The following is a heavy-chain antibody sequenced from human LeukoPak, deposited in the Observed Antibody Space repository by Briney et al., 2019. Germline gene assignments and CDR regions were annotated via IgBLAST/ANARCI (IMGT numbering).Heavy chain of an antibody. J-gene: IGHJ3*02. CDR3: ATAVI. CDR2: VSKSGGTM. V-gene: IGHV3-48*03. Sequence: GGSLRLSCEASGFTFSSYEMNWFRQAPGKGLEWVSYVSKSGGTMKNADSVKGRFTVSRDNAKNSLYLQMNSLTAEDTIVYYCATAVIRGRGTMVTVSS. CDR1: GFTFSSYE.